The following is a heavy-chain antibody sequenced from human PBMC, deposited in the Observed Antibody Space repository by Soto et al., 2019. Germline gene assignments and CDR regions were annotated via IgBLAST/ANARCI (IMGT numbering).Heavy chain of an antibody. V-gene: IGHV1-18*01. CDR1: GYTFTSYG. CDR2: ISAYNGNT. D-gene: IGHD2-15*01. J-gene: IGHJ6*03. CDR3: ARVSILVLRLFSYYYSDV. Sequence: QVQLVQSGAEVKKPGASVKVSCKASGYTFTSYGISWVRQAPGQGLEWMGWISAYNGNTNYAQKLQGRVTMTTDTSTSTGYMELRSLRSDDTAVYYCARVSILVLRLFSYYYSDVLGKGTTVTVSS.